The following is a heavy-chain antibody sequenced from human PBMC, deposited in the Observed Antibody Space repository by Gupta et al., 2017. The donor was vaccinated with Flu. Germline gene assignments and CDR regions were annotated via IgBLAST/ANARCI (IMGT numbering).Heavy chain of an antibody. V-gene: IGHV3-33*01. CDR2: IWVDDTRR. CDR3: AGDRAMSPWNALFDA. D-gene: IGHD1-1*01. Sequence: QPPGKGMEWEAFIWVDDTRRNYTDAVRGRFIIFRVPQKNTVSLQMDNLRADDTTTYYCAGDRAMSPWNALFDAWGRGDLVTVSS. J-gene: IGHJ4*02.